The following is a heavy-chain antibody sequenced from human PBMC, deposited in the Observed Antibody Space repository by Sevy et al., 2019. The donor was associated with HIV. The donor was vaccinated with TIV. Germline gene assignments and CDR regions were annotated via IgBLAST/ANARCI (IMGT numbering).Heavy chain of an antibody. CDR2: IRYDGSNK. CDR1: RFSLHGYG. Sequence: GSLRLSCAASRFSLHGYGMHWVRQAPSKGVGGVAFIRYDGSNKYYADSVKGRLTISRDDSKNTLYLQMNSLRAEDTALYYCARGTPAFCTGGVCFNWFDPWGQGTLVTVSS. CDR3: ARGTPAFCTGGVCFNWFDP. V-gene: IGHV3-30*02. J-gene: IGHJ5*02. D-gene: IGHD2-8*02.